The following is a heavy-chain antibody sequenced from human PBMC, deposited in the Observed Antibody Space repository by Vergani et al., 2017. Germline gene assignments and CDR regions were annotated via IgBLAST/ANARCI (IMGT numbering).Heavy chain of an antibody. D-gene: IGHD6-6*01. J-gene: IGHJ4*02. CDR2: IYSGGST. CDR1: GFTVSSNY. Sequence: EVQLVETGGGLIQPGGSLRLSCAASGFTVSSNYMSWVRQAPGKGLEWVSVIYSGGSTYYADSVKGRFTISRDNSKNTLYLQMNSLRAEDTAVYYCARERTEGSSFLDYWGQGTLVTVSS. V-gene: IGHV3-53*02. CDR3: ARERTEGSSFLDY.